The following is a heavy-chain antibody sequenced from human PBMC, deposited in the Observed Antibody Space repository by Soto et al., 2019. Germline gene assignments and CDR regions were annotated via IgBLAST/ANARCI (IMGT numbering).Heavy chain of an antibody. Sequence: GSLSLSCAASGFTFSSYGMHWVRQSPGTGLDWVAVISYDGINRSYAYSVKGRFTISRENPKNALSLQMNSLRAEDTAMYYCAKRTLIAAAGAYYYGMGVWGQGTTVTVSS. CDR3: AKRTLIAAAGAYYYGMGV. D-gene: IGHD6-13*01. CDR2: ISYDGINR. V-gene: IGHV3-30*18. CDR1: GFTFSSYG. J-gene: IGHJ6*02.